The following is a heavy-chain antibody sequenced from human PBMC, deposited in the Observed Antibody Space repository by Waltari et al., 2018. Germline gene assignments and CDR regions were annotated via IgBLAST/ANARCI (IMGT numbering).Heavy chain of an antibody. D-gene: IGHD3-22*01. CDR1: GGSFSGYY. Sequence: QVQLQQWGAGLLKPSETLSLTCAVYGGSFSGYYWSWIRQPPGKGLEGIGEINHSGSTHHHPSLKSRFTISVDTSKNQFSLKLSSVTAADTAVYYCAKDSLLPYYDSSGYYFFDAFDIWGPGTMVTVSS. V-gene: IGHV4-34*01. J-gene: IGHJ3*02. CDR3: AKDSLLPYYDSSGYYFFDAFDI. CDR2: INHSGST.